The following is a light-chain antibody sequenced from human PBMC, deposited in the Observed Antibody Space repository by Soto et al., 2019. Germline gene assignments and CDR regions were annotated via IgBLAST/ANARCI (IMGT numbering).Light chain of an antibody. CDR2: GAS. V-gene: IGKV3-20*01. Sequence: EIVLTQFPDTLSLSPGERSTLACGASQSVTSNYLAWYQQKPGQAPRPLIFGASIRVTGIPDRFIGSGSGTDFTLTISRLEPEDFAVYYCQHYVTSLRTFGQGTKVDI. J-gene: IGKJ1*01. CDR3: QHYVTSLRT. CDR1: QSVTSNY.